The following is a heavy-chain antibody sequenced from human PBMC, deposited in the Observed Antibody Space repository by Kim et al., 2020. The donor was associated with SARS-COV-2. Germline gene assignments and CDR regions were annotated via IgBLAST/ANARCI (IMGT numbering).Heavy chain of an antibody. CDR2: IYHSGST. Sequence: SETLSLTCAVSGGSISSSNWWSWVRQPPGKGLEWIGEIYHSGSTNYNPSLKSRVTISVDKSKNQFSLKLSSVTAADTAVYYCARDYRGEEEEYYYYYGMDVWGQGTTVTVSS. J-gene: IGHJ6*02. CDR3: ARDYRGEEEEYYYYYGMDV. CDR1: GGSISSSNW. D-gene: IGHD3-16*01. V-gene: IGHV4-4*02.